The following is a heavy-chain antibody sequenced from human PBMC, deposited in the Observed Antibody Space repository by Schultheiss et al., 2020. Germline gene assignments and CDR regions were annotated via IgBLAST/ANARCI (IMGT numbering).Heavy chain of an antibody. CDR2: INHSGST. J-gene: IGHJ4*02. CDR1: GGSFSGYY. V-gene: IGHV4-34*01. Sequence: SETLSLTCAVYGGSFSGYYWSWIRQPPGKGLEWIGEINHSGSTNYNPSLKSRVTISVDTSKNQFSLKLSSVTAADTAVYYCARHKSIAAPEEHRKRGFRFDYWGRGTLVTVAS. CDR3: ARHKSIAAPEEHRKRGFRFDY. D-gene: IGHD6-6*01.